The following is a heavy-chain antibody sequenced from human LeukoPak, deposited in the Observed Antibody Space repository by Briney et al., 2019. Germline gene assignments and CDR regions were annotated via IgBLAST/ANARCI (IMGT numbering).Heavy chain of an antibody. Sequence: GGSLRLSCAASGFTFSSYWMHWVRHAPGKGLVWVSRINSDGSSTSYADSVKGRFTISRDNAKNTLYLQMNSLRAEDTAVYYCARIGGVYGTDAFDIWGQGTMVTVSS. V-gene: IGHV3-74*01. CDR3: ARIGGVYGTDAFDI. CDR2: INSDGSST. D-gene: IGHD3-3*01. J-gene: IGHJ3*02. CDR1: GFTFSSYW.